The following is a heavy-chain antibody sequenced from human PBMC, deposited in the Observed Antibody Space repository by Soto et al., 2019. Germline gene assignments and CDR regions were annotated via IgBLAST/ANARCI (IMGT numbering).Heavy chain of an antibody. D-gene: IGHD1-26*01. CDR2: INGRSNYV. CDR1: GFTFSTYT. Sequence: PGGSLRLSCVFSGFTFSTYTMNCVRQAPGKGLEWVSSINGRSNYVYYADSVKGRFTISRDNAKNSLYLQMNRLRAEDTAIYYCAREDGVVGSSSAFDHWGLGTLVTVSS. V-gene: IGHV3-21*01. J-gene: IGHJ4*02. CDR3: AREDGVVGSSSAFDH.